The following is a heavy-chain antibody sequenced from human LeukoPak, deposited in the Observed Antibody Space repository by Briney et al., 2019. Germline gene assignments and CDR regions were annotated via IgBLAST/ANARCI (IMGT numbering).Heavy chain of an antibody. J-gene: IGHJ3*02. CDR1: GDSVSINSAA. Sequence: SXTLPLXFAISGDSVSINSAAWNWVRQSPSRGLEWLGSTYYRSKWSNDYAGLVKSQITINAETSKNKFSLQLNYVTPEAAAMYYCARENAAGDWWNAFDIWGQGTMVTVSS. D-gene: IGHD7-27*01. CDR3: ARENAAGDWWNAFDI. CDR2: TYYRSKWSN. V-gene: IGHV6-1*01.